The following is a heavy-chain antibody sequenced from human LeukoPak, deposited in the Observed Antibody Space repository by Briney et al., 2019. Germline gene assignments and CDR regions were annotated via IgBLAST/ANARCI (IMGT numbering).Heavy chain of an antibody. D-gene: IGHD3-22*01. V-gene: IGHV4-59*01. CDR3: ARARLDSSGRFDY. J-gene: IGHJ4*02. CDR2: IYYGGGT. CDR1: GGSISSYY. Sequence: PSETLSLTCTVSGGSISSYYWSWIRQPPGKGLEWIGYIYYGGGTDYNSSLKSRVTISKDTSKTQFSLRLSSVTAADTAVYYCARARLDSSGRFDYWGQGTLVTVSS.